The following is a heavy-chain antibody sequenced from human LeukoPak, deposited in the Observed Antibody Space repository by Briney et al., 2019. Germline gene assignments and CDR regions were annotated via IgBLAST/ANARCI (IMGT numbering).Heavy chain of an antibody. CDR1: GDTFFGYY. CDR2: INPNRGGT. D-gene: IGHD3-16*01. Sequence: ASVKISSKASGDTFFGYYTPWVRHAPRERLVWIGYINPNRGGTKYAQKFQSGVTMTRDTSISTAYMELSRLRSDDTAVYYCARDLPSLRYRGPRYYFDYWGQGTLVTVSS. V-gene: IGHV1-2*02. CDR3: ARDLPSLRYRGPRYYFDY. J-gene: IGHJ4*02.